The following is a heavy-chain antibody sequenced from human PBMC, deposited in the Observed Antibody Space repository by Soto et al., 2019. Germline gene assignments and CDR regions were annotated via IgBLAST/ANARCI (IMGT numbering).Heavy chain of an antibody. V-gene: IGHV3-74*01. D-gene: IGHD2-21*01. J-gene: IGHJ3*02. Sequence: EAQLEESGGGLVQPGGSLRLSCAASGFTFSLSWMHWVRQGPGNRQVWVSRINSDGSITTYADSVKGRFTISRDNAKKTLYLQMNSLTAADTAVYYCARDLENCGGECSSAFDIWGQGTMVTVSS. CDR2: INSDGSIT. CDR1: GFTFSLSW. CDR3: ARDLENCGGECSSAFDI.